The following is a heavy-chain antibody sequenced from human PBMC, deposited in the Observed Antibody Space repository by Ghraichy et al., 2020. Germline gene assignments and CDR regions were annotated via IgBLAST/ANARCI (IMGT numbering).Heavy chain of an antibody. V-gene: IGHV3-48*02. CDR3: ARASRVVRFYYYDGMDV. CDR2: ITSSGRTI. D-gene: IGHD4-23*01. CDR1: GFTFSSYS. J-gene: IGHJ6*02. Sequence: ESLNISCVGSGFTFSSYSMNWVRQSPEKGLEWVSYITSSGRTISYAYSVKGRFTISRDNAQNSLYLQMNSLRDDDTGVYYCARASRVVRFYYYDGMDVWGQGTTVTV.